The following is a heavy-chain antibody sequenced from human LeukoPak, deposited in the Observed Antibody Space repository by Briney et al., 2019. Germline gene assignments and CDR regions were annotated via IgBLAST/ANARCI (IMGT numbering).Heavy chain of an antibody. CDR2: IYTSGST. J-gene: IGHJ3*02. Sequence: KPSETLSLTCTVSGGSISSYYWSWIRQPAEKGLEWIGRIYTSGSTNYNPSLKSRVTMSVDTSKNQFSLKLSSVTAADTAVYYCARIVGATSRGALDIWGQGTMVTVSS. D-gene: IGHD1-26*01. CDR1: GGSISSYY. V-gene: IGHV4-4*07. CDR3: ARIVGATSRGALDI.